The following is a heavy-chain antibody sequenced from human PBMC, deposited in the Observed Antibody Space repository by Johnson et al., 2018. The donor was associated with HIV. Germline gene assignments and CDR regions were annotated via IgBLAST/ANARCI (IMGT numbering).Heavy chain of an antibody. V-gene: IGHV3-66*01. CDR1: GFTVSSNY. D-gene: IGHD3-3*01. J-gene: IGHJ3*02. Sequence: PGGSLRLSCAASGFTVSSNYMSWVRQAPGKGLEWVSVIYSGDSTSYTDSVKDRFTISRDSSQNAVYLQMNSLRAEDTALYYCARGAPWSGSDAFDIWGQGTMVTVSS. CDR2: IYSGDST. CDR3: ARGAPWSGSDAFDI.